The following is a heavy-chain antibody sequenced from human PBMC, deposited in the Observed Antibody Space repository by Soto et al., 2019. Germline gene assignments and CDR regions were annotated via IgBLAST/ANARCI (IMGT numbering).Heavy chain of an antibody. D-gene: IGHD2-8*01. CDR3: AIMYDTSALDF. V-gene: IGHV3-48*03. Sequence: PGGSLRLSCAASGFTFSHYELNWVRQARGKGLEWVSYISGSGRTKSYADSVKGRFTISRDNAKNSLYLQVNSLRAEDTAVYYCAIMYDTSALDFWGQGTLVTVSS. J-gene: IGHJ4*02. CDR2: ISGSGRTK. CDR1: GFTFSHYE.